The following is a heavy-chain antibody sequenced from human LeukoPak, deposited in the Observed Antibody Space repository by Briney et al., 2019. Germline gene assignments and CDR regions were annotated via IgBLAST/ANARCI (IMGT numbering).Heavy chain of an antibody. V-gene: IGHV3-30-3*01. CDR1: GFTFSSYA. CDR3: ARVHLSYSSSPYFDY. J-gene: IGHJ4*02. Sequence: PGGSLRLSCAASGFTFSSYAMHWVRQASGKGLEWVAVISYDGSNKYYADSVKGRFTISRDNSKNTLYLQMNSLRAEDTAVYYCARVHLSYSSSPYFDYWGQGTLVTVSS. D-gene: IGHD6-6*01. CDR2: ISYDGSNK.